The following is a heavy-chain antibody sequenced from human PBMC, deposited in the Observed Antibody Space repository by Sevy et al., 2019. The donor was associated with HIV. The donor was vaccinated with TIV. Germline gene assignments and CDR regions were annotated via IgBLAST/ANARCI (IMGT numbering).Heavy chain of an antibody. Sequence: GGPLRLSCVGSEFTFNDDFMTWVRQAPGKGLEWVSSISSRSTYIYYADSVKGRFTISRDNAKNSVFLQMNSLRPEDTAVYYCARDRDDYASGRRHPYYYYHGMDVWGQGTTVTVSS. CDR2: ISSRSTYI. CDR1: EFTFNDDF. J-gene: IGHJ6*02. D-gene: IGHD3-10*01. V-gene: IGHV3-21*01. CDR3: ARDRDDYASGRRHPYYYYHGMDV.